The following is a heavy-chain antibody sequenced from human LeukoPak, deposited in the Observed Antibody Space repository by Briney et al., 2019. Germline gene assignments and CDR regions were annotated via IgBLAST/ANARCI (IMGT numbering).Heavy chain of an antibody. CDR2: IYYSGST. Sequence: SETLSLTCTVSGGSISSSSYYWSWIRQHPGKGLEWIGYIYYSGSTYYNPSLKSRVTISVDTSKNQFSLKLSSVTAADTAVYYCARACRVEYYDFWSGYSSPNWFDPWGQGTLVTVSS. V-gene: IGHV4-31*03. J-gene: IGHJ5*02. CDR3: ARACRVEYYDFWSGYSSPNWFDP. CDR1: GGSISSSSYY. D-gene: IGHD3-3*01.